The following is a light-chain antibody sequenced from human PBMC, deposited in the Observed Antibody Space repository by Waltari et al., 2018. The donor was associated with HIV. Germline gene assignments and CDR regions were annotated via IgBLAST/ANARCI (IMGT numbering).Light chain of an antibody. J-gene: IGKJ2*01. CDR1: QSISSD. CDR2: GAS. V-gene: IGKV3-15*01. Sequence: EIVMTQSPATLSVSPGERATLSCRASQSISSDLAWYQQKPGQAPRLLIYGASTRAPGIPVKFTGSGSGTEFTLTLSSLQSEDFAIYYCQQYNNWPPGMYAFGQGTKLEMK. CDR3: QQYNNWPPGMYA.